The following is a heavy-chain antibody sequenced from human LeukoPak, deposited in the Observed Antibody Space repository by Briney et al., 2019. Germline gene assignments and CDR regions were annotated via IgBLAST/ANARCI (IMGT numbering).Heavy chain of an antibody. V-gene: IGHV1-69*13. CDR1: GGTFSSYA. J-gene: IGHJ3*02. CDR2: IIPIFGTA. D-gene: IGHD2-15*01. CDR3: ARGGPSILVVVAAQYDAFDI. Sequence: SVKVSCKASGGTFSSYAISWVRQAPGQGLEWMGGIIPIFGTAYYAQKFQGRVTITADESTSTAYMELSSLRSEDTAVYYCARGGPSILVVVAAQYDAFDIWGQGTMVTVSS.